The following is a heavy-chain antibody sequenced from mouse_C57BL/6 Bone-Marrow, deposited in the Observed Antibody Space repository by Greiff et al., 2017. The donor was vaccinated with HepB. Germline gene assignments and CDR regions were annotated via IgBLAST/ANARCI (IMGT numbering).Heavy chain of an antibody. CDR1: GYSITSGYY. V-gene: IGHV3-6*01. Sequence: EVKLMESGPGLVKPSQSLSLTCSVTGYSITSGYYWNWIRQFPGNKLEWMGYISYDGSNNYNPSLKNRISITRDTSKNQFFLKLNSVTTEDTATYYCARGVLRPFDYWGQGTTLTVSS. J-gene: IGHJ2*01. CDR3: ARGVLRPFDY. CDR2: ISYDGSN. D-gene: IGHD1-2*01.